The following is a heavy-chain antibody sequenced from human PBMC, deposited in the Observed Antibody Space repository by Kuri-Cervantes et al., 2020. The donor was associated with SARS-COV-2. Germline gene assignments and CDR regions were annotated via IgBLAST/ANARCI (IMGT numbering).Heavy chain of an antibody. Sequence: GRSLTLACVASGFTFSSYRMHWVRQAPGKELEWVAFLRYDGSNKYYADSVKGRFTISRDNSKNTLYLQMNSLRAEDTAVYYCAKADKRGYSSYWGQGTLVTVSS. CDR3: AKADKRGYSSY. D-gene: IGHD6-19*01. CDR2: LRYDGSNK. V-gene: IGHV3-30*02. J-gene: IGHJ4*02. CDR1: GFTFSSYR.